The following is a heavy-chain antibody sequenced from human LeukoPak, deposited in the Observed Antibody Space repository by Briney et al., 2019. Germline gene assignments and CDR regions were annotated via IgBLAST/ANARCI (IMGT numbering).Heavy chain of an antibody. Sequence: PGGSLRLSCAASGFTLSNAWMSWVRQAPGKGLEWVGRIKSKTDGGTTDYAAPVKGRFTISRDDSKNTLYVQMNSLKIEDTAVYYCTTDGEGYDILTGYYTGDYWGQGTLVTVSS. CDR1: GFTLSNAW. J-gene: IGHJ4*02. D-gene: IGHD3-9*01. V-gene: IGHV3-15*01. CDR3: TTDGEGYDILTGYYTGDY. CDR2: IKSKTDGGTT.